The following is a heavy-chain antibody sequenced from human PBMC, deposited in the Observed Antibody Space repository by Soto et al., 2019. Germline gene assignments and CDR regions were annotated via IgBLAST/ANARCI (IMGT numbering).Heavy chain of an antibody. J-gene: IGHJ4*02. Sequence: EVQLLESGGGLVQPGGSLRLSCAASGFTFSSYAMSWVRQAPGKGLEWVSAISGSGGSTYYADSVKGRFTISRDNSKNTLYLQMNSLRAEDTAVYYCAKVYYDFWSGYYFRAGYFDYWGQGTLVTVSS. CDR2: ISGSGGST. V-gene: IGHV3-23*01. D-gene: IGHD3-3*01. CDR3: AKVYYDFWSGYYFRAGYFDY. CDR1: GFTFSSYA.